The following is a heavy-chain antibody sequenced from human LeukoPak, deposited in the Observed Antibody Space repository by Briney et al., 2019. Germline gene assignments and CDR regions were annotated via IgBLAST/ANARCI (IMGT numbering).Heavy chain of an antibody. CDR3: ARGGYYGSGNDFRFDP. V-gene: IGHV4-38-2*02. D-gene: IGHD3-10*01. J-gene: IGHJ5*02. CDR1: GYPISSGYY. CDR2: IYHSGST. Sequence: SETLSLTRTVSGYPISSGYYWGWIRQPPGKGLEWIGSIYHSGSTYYNPSLKSRVTISVDTSKNQFSLKLTSVTAADTAVYYCARGGYYGSGNDFRFDPWGQGTLVTVSS.